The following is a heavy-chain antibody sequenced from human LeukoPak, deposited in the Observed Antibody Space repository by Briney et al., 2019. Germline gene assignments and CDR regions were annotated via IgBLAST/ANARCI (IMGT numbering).Heavy chain of an antibody. CDR1: GGPISSSDYY. V-gene: IGHV4-39*07. D-gene: IGHD3-10*01. Sequence: SETLSLTCTVSGGPISSSDYYWGWIRQSPGKGLEWIGSIYHSGSTFYNPSLKSRVTMLVDTSKNQFSLKLSSVTAADTAVYYCARAGNYGSGSYLFWGQGTLVTVSS. CDR3: ARAGNYGSGSYLF. CDR2: IYHSGST. J-gene: IGHJ4*02.